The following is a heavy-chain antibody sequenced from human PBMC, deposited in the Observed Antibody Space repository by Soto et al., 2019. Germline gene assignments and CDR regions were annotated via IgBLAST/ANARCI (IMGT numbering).Heavy chain of an antibody. D-gene: IGHD3-3*01. J-gene: IGHJ6*02. V-gene: IGHV3-48*02. CDR3: ARSLKLYYDFWSGYPTPDGMDV. Sequence: GGSLRLSCAASGFTFSSYSMNWVRQAPGKGLEWVSYISSSSSTIYYADSVKGRFTISRDNAKNSLYLQMNSLRDEDTAVYYCARSLKLYYDFWSGYPTPDGMDVWGQGTTVTVSS. CDR2: ISSSSSTI. CDR1: GFTFSSYS.